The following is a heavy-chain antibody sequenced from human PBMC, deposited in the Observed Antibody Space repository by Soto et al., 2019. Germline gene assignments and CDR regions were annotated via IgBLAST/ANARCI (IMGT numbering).Heavy chain of an antibody. D-gene: IGHD1-1*01. CDR3: ARVERGTATTVVDAFDI. CDR2: MSHSGGT. Sequence: SETLSLTCAVYGGSVSSGRYYWSWIRQAPGMGLEWIGEMSHSGGTHFNPSLKSRVTISVDTSKNQFSLKMSSVTAADTALYYCARVERGTATTVVDAFDIWGPGTMVTVSS. J-gene: IGHJ3*02. CDR1: GGSVSSGRYY. V-gene: IGHV4-34*01.